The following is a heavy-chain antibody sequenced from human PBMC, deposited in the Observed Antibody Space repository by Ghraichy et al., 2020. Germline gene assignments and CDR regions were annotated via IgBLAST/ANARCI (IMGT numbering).Heavy chain of an antibody. CDR1: GGFISSSNW. D-gene: IGHD2-2*01. J-gene: IGHJ6*02. CDR3: ARATGYCSSTSCYADRVSNYYYYYGMDV. V-gene: IGHV4-4*02. Sequence: SETLSLTCAVSGGFISSSNWWSWVRQPPGKGLEWIGEIYHSGSTNYNPSLKSRVTISVDKSKNQFSLKLSSVTAADTAVYYCARATGYCSSTSCYADRVSNYYYYYGMDVWGQGTTVTVSS. CDR2: IYHSGST.